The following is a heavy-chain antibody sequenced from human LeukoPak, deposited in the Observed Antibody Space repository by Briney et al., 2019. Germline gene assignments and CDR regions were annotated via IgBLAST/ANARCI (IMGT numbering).Heavy chain of an antibody. V-gene: IGHV4-34*01. CDR3: AKRAVAAAYYYYGMVV. D-gene: IGHD6-19*01. CDR2: INHSGST. J-gene: IGHJ6*02. CDR1: GGSFSGYY. Sequence: PSETLSLTCAVSGGSFSGYYWSWIRQPPGKGLEWIGDINHSGSTNYNPSPKSRVTTSLDASKNKLSLKLSSVTAADTAVYNCAKRAVAAAYYYYGMVVWGQGPTVTVSS.